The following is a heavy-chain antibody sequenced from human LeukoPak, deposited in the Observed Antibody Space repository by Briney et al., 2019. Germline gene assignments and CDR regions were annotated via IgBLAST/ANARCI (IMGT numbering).Heavy chain of an antibody. CDR3: ARGGTPGYSSGRIDY. V-gene: IGHV3-53*04. Sequence: PGGSLRLSCVASGFTVSSNYMSWVRQAPGKGLEWVSVIYSAGNTYYADFVKGRFTMSRHNSENTLYLHMNSLRVEDTAVYFCARGGTPGYSSGRIDYWGQGTLVTVSS. CDR2: IYSAGNT. D-gene: IGHD6-19*01. CDR1: GFTVSSNY. J-gene: IGHJ4*02.